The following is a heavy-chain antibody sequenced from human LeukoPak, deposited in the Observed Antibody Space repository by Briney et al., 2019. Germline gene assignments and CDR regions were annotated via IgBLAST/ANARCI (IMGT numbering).Heavy chain of an antibody. V-gene: IGHV3-66*04. CDR1: GFTVSSNF. J-gene: IGHJ4*02. D-gene: IGHD5-18*01. CDR3: ARRGHGYGSPFDY. CDR2: IYSGGNT. Sequence: GGSLRLSCAASGFTVSSNFMSWVRQAPGKGLEWVSMIYSGGNTYYTDSVKGRFTISRDNSKNTLDLQMNGLRAEDTAVYYCARRGHGYGSPFDYWGQGTLVTVSS.